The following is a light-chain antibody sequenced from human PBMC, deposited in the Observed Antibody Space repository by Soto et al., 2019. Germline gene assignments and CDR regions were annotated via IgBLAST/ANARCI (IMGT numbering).Light chain of an antibody. V-gene: IGLV2-23*02. Sequence: QSALTQPASVSGSPGQSITISCTGTSNNVGSYNLVSWYQQHPGKAPKLMIYEDSKRPSGVSNRFSGSKSDNTASLTISGLQAEDEADYYCCSYACSNTFVFGGGTQLTVL. CDR3: CSYACSNTFV. CDR2: EDS. J-gene: IGLJ2*01. CDR1: SNNVGSYNL.